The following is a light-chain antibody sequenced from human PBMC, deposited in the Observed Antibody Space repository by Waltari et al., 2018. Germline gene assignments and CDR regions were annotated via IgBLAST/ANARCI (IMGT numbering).Light chain of an antibody. CDR2: EGT. CDR1: NNDIGGYNY. J-gene: IGLJ2*01. V-gene: IGLV2-8*01. CDR3: SSYAGSNTLL. Sequence: QSALTQPPSASGSPGQSVTISCTGTNNDIGGYNYVSWYQQHPDKTPKLMIFEGTRRPAGVPDRFSGSKSGNTASLTISGLQAEDEADYYCSSYAGSNTLLFGGGTKVTVL.